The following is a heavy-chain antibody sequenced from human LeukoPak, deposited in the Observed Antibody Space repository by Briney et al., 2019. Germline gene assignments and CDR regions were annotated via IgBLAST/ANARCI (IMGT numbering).Heavy chain of an antibody. CDR3: AREYGSGSYYMGPEF. D-gene: IGHD3-10*01. CDR1: GFKFSSYE. V-gene: IGHV3-48*03. CDR2: ISSSGNTK. J-gene: IGHJ4*02. Sequence: PGGSLRLPCAASGFKFSSYEMNWVRQAPGKGLEWVSFISSSGNTKYYADSVKGRFTISRDDAKNSLYLQMNSLRAEDTAVYYCAREYGSGSYYMGPEFWGQGTLVTVSS.